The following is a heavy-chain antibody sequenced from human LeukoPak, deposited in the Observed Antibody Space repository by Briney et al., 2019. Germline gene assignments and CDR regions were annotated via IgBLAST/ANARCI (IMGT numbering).Heavy chain of an antibody. Sequence: SVKVSCKASGGTFSSYAISWVRQAPGQGLEWMGRIIPILGIANYAQKFQGRVTITADKSTSTAYMELSSLRSEDTAVYYCAREPLWFGELLSGYFDYWGQGTLVIVSS. CDR1: GGTFSSYA. V-gene: IGHV1-69*04. CDR2: IIPILGIA. CDR3: AREPLWFGELLSGYFDY. D-gene: IGHD3-10*01. J-gene: IGHJ4*02.